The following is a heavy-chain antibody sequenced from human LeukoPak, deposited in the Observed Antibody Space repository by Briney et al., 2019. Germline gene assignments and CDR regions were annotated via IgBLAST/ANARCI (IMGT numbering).Heavy chain of an antibody. Sequence: RASVKVSCKASGGTFSSYAISWVRQAPGQGLEWRGGIIPIFGTANYAQKFQGRVTISADESTSTAYMELSSLRSEDTAVYYCARAPPSRFCSSASCFSYYFDYWGQGTLVTVSS. J-gene: IGHJ4*02. V-gene: IGHV1-69*01. CDR2: IIPIFGTA. CDR3: ARAPPSRFCSSASCFSYYFDY. CDR1: GGTFSSYA. D-gene: IGHD2-2*01.